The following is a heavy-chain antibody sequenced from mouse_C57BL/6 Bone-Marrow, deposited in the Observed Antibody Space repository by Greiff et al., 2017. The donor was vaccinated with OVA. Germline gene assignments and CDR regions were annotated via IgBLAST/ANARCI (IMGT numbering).Heavy chain of an antibody. CDR2: IHPNSGST. D-gene: IGHD2-3*01. V-gene: IGHV1-64*01. Sequence: QVQLQQPGAELVKPGASVKLSCKASGYTFTSYWMHWVKQRPGQGLEWIGMIHPNSGSTKYNEKFKSKATLTVDKSSSTAYMQLSSLTSEDSAVYYCARDGYYYFDYWGQGTTLTVSS. CDR3: ARDGYYYFDY. J-gene: IGHJ2*01. CDR1: GYTFTSYW.